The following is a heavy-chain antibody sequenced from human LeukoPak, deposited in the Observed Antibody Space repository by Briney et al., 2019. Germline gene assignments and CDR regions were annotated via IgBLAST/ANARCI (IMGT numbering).Heavy chain of an antibody. CDR2: INHSGST. D-gene: IGHD2/OR15-2a*01. V-gene: IGHV4-34*01. CDR3: ARGSRKNYVLPRRWYFDL. CDR1: GGSFSGYC. Sequence: SETLSLTCAVYGGSFSGYCWSWIRQPPGKGLEWIGEINHSGSTNYNPSLKSRVTISVDTSKNQFSLKLSSVTAADTAVYYCARGSRKNYVLPRRWYFDLWGRGTLVTVSS. J-gene: IGHJ2*01.